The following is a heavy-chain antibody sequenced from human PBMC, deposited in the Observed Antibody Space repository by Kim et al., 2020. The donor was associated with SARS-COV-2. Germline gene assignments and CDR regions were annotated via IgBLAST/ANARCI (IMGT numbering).Heavy chain of an antibody. CDR1: GDSVSSNSAA. J-gene: IGHJ2*01. V-gene: IGHV6-1*01. Sequence: LSLTCAISGDSVSSNSAAWNWIRQSPSLGLDFLGRPSYRSKWYNDYAASLTSRITIDAAPSKNQFSLHLPSVIPSDTSFYYCSLDTPFPKAYSLWG. D-gene: IGHD3-16*01. CDR2: PSYRSKWYN. CDR3: SLDTPFPKAYSL.